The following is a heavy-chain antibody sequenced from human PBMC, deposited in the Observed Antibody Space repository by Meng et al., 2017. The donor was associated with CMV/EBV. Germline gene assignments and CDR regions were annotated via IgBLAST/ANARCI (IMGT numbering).Heavy chain of an antibody. CDR2: IKQDGSEK. J-gene: IGHJ4*02. V-gene: IGHV3-7*01. Sequence: GGSLRLSCAASGFTLSSYWMNWARQAPGKGLEWVANIKQDGSEKYYVDSVKGRFTISRDNAKNSLYLQMNSLRAEDTAVYYCAKDGRADIVVVPAAIDYWGQGTLVTVSS. D-gene: IGHD2-2*01. CDR3: AKDGRADIVVVPAAIDY. CDR1: GFTLSSYW.